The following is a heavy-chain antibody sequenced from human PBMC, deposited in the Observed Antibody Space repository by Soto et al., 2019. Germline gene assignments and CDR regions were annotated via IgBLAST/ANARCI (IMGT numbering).Heavy chain of an antibody. V-gene: IGHV3-30*03. CDR2: ISDDGSNK. CDR3: ATDRFDP. CDR1: GFTFSSYG. J-gene: IGHJ5*02. Sequence: QVQLVESGGGVVQPGRSLRLSCAASGFTFSSYGMHWVRQAPGKGLEWGAGISDDGSNKYYADSVKGRFTISRDNSKNTLYLQMNSLRAEDTAVYYCATDRFDPWGQGTLVTVSS.